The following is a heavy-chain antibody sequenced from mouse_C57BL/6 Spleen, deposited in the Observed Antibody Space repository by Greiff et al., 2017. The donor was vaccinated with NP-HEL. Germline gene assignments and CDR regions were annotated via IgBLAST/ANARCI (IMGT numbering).Heavy chain of an antibody. D-gene: IGHD1-1*01. CDR2: IDPSDSYT. CDR1: GYTFTSYW. Sequence: QVQLQQSGAELVKPGASVKLSCKASGYTFTSYWMQWVKQRPGQGLEWIGEIDPSDSYTNYNQKFKGKATLTVDTSSSTAYMQLSSLTSEDAAVYYGARLEGSSYGYAMDYWGQGTSVTVSS. J-gene: IGHJ4*01. CDR3: ARLEGSSYGYAMDY. V-gene: IGHV1-50*01.